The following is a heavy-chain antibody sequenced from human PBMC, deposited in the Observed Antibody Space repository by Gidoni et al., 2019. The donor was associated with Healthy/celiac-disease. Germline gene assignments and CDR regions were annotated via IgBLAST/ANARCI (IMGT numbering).Heavy chain of an antibody. Sequence: EVQLVEYGGGLVKPGGSLRLPRAASGFTFSSYSMNGVRQAPGKGLEWVSSISSSSSYIYYADSVKGRFTISRDNAKNSLYLQMNSLRAEDTAVYYCARDGDYVWGSYRPYGMDVWGQGTTVTVSS. V-gene: IGHV3-21*01. D-gene: IGHD3-16*02. CDR3: ARDGDYVWGSYRPYGMDV. J-gene: IGHJ6*02. CDR1: GFTFSSYS. CDR2: ISSSSSYI.